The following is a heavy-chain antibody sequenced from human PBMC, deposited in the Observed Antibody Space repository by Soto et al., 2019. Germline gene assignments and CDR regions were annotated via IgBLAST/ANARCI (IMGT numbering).Heavy chain of an antibody. V-gene: IGHV3-74*01. CDR3: ASVPTGKFGVWNY. D-gene: IGHD2-21*01. CDR2: INTGGTTT. Sequence: EVQLVASGGGLVQPGGSLRLSCAASTFTFSSYWMHWVRQAPGQGLVWVSRINTGGTTTTYADSVKGRFTTSRDNAANTLYLQMNSLRAEDTAVYYCASVPTGKFGVWNYWGQGTLVTVSS. CDR1: TFTFSSYW. J-gene: IGHJ4*02.